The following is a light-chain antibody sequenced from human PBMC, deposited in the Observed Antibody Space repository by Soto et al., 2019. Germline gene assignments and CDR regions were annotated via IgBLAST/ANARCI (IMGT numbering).Light chain of an antibody. J-gene: IGKJ5*01. Sequence: DIQMTQSPSSLSASVGDRVTITCRASQSISNYLNWYQQKPGKAPKVLIYAASTVQSVVPSRFSGSGSGTDFTLTITSLQPEDFATYYCQQSHRTPITFGQGTRLEIK. V-gene: IGKV1-39*01. CDR1: QSISNY. CDR2: AAS. CDR3: QQSHRTPIT.